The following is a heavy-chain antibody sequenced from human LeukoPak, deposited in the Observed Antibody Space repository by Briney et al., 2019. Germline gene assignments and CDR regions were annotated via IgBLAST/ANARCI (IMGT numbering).Heavy chain of an antibody. J-gene: IGHJ4*02. D-gene: IGHD6-13*01. CDR2: ITGNGATT. Sequence: TGGTQRLSCAASGFSFSNYGMNWVRQAPGKGLEWVSGITGNGATTYYADSVKGRFTISRDNSRNTLYLQMNSLRAEDTAVYYCAKESIAAAGTLLSYWGQGTLVTVSS. CDR1: GFSFSNYG. CDR3: AKESIAAAGTLLSY. V-gene: IGHV3-23*01.